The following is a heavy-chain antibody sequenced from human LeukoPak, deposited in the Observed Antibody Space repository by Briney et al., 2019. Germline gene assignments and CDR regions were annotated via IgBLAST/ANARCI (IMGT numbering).Heavy chain of an antibody. Sequence: SVKGSCKASLGTFSSYAISWVRQAPGQGLEWMGRIIPILGIANYAQKFQGRVTITADESTSTAYMELSSQRSEDTAVYYCAGAQVGAPPDSLFDYWGQGTLVTVSS. V-gene: IGHV1-69*04. D-gene: IGHD1-26*01. CDR2: IIPILGIA. J-gene: IGHJ4*02. CDR1: LGTFSSYA. CDR3: AGAQVGAPPDSLFDY.